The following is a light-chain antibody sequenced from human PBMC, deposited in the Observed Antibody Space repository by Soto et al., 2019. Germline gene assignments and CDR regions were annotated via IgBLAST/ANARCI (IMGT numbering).Light chain of an antibody. J-gene: IGKJ1*01. Sequence: ELVMTQSRASLSASPGERVTLSCRSIQNIRSSLAWYQQRPGQAPRLLIYGESTRATGIPARFSGSGSGTEFTLTIRSLQSEDFAVYSCQQYNNWPLSFGQGTKVDIK. CDR2: GES. CDR3: QQYNNWPLS. CDR1: QNIRSS. V-gene: IGKV3-15*01.